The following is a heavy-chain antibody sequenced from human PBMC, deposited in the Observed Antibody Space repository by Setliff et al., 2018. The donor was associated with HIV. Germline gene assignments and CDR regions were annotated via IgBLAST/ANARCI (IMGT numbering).Heavy chain of an antibody. CDR1: GGSISSYY. CDR2: VSSIGNT. V-gene: IGHV4-4*08. CDR3: ALDPGYRWDY. Sequence: PSETLSLTCTVSGGSISSYYWSWIRQPPGKGLEWIGYVSSIGNTNYNPSLKSRVTISVDTSKNQFSLQLNSVTAADTAVYFCALDPGYRWDYWGQGTLVTVSS. J-gene: IGHJ4*02. D-gene: IGHD5-12*01.